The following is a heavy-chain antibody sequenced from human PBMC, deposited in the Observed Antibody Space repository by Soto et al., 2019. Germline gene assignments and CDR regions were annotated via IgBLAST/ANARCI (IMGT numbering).Heavy chain of an antibody. Sequence: QVQLVESGGGVVQPGRSLRLSCAASGFTFSSYGMHWVRQAPGKGLEWVAVIWYDGSNKYYADSVQGRFTISRDNSKNPLYLQMNSLRAEDTAVYYCAREGLSRTTVVTPNWYFDLWGRGTLVTVSS. J-gene: IGHJ2*01. CDR1: GFTFSSYG. D-gene: IGHD4-17*01. V-gene: IGHV3-33*01. CDR3: AREGLSRTTVVTPNWYFDL. CDR2: IWYDGSNK.